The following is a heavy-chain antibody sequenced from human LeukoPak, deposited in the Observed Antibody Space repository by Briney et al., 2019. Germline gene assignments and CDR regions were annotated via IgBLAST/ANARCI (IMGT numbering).Heavy chain of an antibody. CDR1: GYTFTSYY. J-gene: IGHJ4*02. Sequence: ASVKVSCKASGYTFTSYYMHWVRQAPGQGLEWMGIINPSGGSTSYAQKFQGRVTMTRDMSTSTAYMELRSLRSDDTAVYYCARDSVYYYDSSGYYPNFDYWGQGTLVTVSS. CDR3: ARDSVYYYDSSGYYPNFDY. CDR2: INPSGGST. D-gene: IGHD3-22*01. V-gene: IGHV1-46*01.